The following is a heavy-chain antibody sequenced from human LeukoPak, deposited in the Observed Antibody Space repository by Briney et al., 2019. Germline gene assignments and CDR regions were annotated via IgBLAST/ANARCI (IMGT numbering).Heavy chain of an antibody. Sequence: GGSLRLSCAASGFTFSSYAMRWVRQAPGKGLEWVAVISYDGSNKYYADSVKGRFTISRDNSKNTLYLQMNSLRAEDTAVYYCARGSGDTAMVTDYWGQGTLVTVSS. CDR1: GFTFSSYA. D-gene: IGHD5-18*01. J-gene: IGHJ4*02. CDR2: ISYDGSNK. CDR3: ARGSGDTAMVTDY. V-gene: IGHV3-30-3*01.